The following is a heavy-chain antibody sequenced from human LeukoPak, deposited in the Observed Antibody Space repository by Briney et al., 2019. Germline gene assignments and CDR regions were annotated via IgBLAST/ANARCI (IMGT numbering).Heavy chain of an antibody. CDR2: LYSSGST. D-gene: IGHD2-15*01. CDR3: ARHGTYCKIGSCYWVDTPMVDS. Sequence: PGGSLRLSCPTSGFAASSSYMSWVRRAPGKGLEWVSILYSSGSTYYAASVKSRFTISRDMSKNTLYLEMNSLRVEDTAVYHCARHGTYCKIGSCYWVDTPMVDSWGQGVLVTVSS. V-gene: IGHV3-66*04. CDR1: GFAASSSY. J-gene: IGHJ4*02.